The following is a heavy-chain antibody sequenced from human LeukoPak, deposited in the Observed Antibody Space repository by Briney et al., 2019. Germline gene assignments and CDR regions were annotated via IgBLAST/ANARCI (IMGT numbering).Heavy chain of an antibody. J-gene: IGHJ4*02. CDR1: GFIFSDYG. CDR2: ITYDGKKK. Sequence: GGSLRLSCTSSGFIFSDYGMHWVRQAPGKGLEWVAGITYDGKKKDHADSVKGRFTISRDNSKNTLFLQMNNLRLEDTAVYYCAADYGDYVSPSDWGQGSLVIVSS. CDR3: AADYGDYVSPSD. D-gene: IGHD4-17*01. V-gene: IGHV3-33*05.